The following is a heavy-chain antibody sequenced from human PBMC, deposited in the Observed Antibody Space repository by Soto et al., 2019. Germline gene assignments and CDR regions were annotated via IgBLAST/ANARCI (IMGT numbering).Heavy chain of an antibody. CDR2: ISVYNDNT. D-gene: IGHD3-9*01. V-gene: IGHV1-18*01. J-gene: IGHJ1*01. CDR3: ARIGFDGH. CDR1: GYTFTSYG. Sequence: VQLVQSGSEIKKPGASVKVSCKAFGYTFTSYGIGWVRQAPGQGLEWMGWISVYNDNTNYAQKFQGRVTTTTETSSSTASMELRSLKSDDPAVYYCARIGFDGHWGQGTLVTVSS.